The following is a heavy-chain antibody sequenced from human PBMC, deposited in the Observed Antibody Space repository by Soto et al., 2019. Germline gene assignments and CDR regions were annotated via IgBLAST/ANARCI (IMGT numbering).Heavy chain of an antibody. CDR3: AIRMYSTMWYYFDS. J-gene: IGHJ4*02. CDR2: ITAST. Sequence: ELQLLESGGGLVQAGGPLRLSCAASGFTVSRYALNCVPPAPGKGLERLSGITASTYYADSVKPRCTISRHTSKNTLYLQMNSQTTEDTSIYFCAIRMYSTMWYYFDSWGQGTLVTVSS. V-gene: IGHV3-23*01. CDR1: GFTVSRYA. D-gene: IGHD6-13*01.